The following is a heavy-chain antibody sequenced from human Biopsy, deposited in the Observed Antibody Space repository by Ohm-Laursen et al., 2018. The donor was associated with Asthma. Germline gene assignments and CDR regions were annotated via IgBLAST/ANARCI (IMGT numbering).Heavy chain of an antibody. V-gene: IGHV1-3*01. CDR2: INACNGNT. CDR1: GYTFISYA. CDR3: ARTYYDFLTGQVNDAFAM. J-gene: IGHJ3*02. Sequence: ASVKVSCKASGYTFISYAIHWVRQAPGQRLEWMGWINACNGNTKHSQKFQGRVTITRDSSASTAYMELSSLRSEDTAVYYCARTYYDFLTGQVNDAFAMWGQGTIVTVSS. D-gene: IGHD3-9*01.